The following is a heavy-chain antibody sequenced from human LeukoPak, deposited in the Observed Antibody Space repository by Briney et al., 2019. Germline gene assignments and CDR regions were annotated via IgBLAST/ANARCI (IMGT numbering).Heavy chain of an antibody. J-gene: IGHJ4*02. D-gene: IGHD6-25*01. CDR1: GFTSSAYD. V-gene: IGHV3-13*04. CDR2: FGTVGDT. Sequence: PGGSLRLSCAASGFTSSAYDMHWVRQITGGGLEWVSTFGTVGDTFYSDSVKGRFTISRENAKNSVHLQMNSLRVEDSAIYFCVRAAVPYIINGRRLDYWGQGTLVTVSS. CDR3: VRAAVPYIINGRRLDY.